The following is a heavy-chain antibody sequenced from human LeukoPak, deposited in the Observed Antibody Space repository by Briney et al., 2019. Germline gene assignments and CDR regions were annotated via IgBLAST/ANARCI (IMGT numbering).Heavy chain of an antibody. J-gene: IGHJ1*01. CDR2: ISWNSGSI. CDR1: GFTFDDYA. CDR3: VKSDCGGDCYLLQH. Sequence: GGSLRLSCAASGFTFDDYAMHWVRQAPGKGLEWVSGISWNSGSIGYADSVKGRFTISRDNAKNSLYLQMSSLTTEDTALYYCVKSDCGGDCYLLQHWGQGTLVTVSS. D-gene: IGHD2-21*02. V-gene: IGHV3-9*01.